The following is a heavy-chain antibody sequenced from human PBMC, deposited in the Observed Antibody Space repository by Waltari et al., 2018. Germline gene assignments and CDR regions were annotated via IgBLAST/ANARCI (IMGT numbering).Heavy chain of an antibody. Sequence: EVQLVESGGGLVQPGGSLRLSCAASGFSFSAYWMHWVRQSPGKGLGWVSRMDENGISITYVESGQGRFTTSRDNAKNTLYLQMNSLRAEDSAVYYCTRDLYRGSDHWGRGTLVSVSS. J-gene: IGHJ4*02. CDR3: TRDLYRGSDH. V-gene: IGHV3-74*01. CDR2: MDENGISI. CDR1: GFSFSAYW. D-gene: IGHD3-10*01.